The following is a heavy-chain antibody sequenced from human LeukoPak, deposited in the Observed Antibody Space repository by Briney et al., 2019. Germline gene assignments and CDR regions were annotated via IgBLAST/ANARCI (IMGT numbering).Heavy chain of an antibody. CDR2: ISSGSSTI. Sequence: GGSLRLSCAASGFTFSVYSMNWVRQAPGKGLEWVSYISSGSSTISYADSVEGRFTISRDNAKNSLYLQMISLRAEDTAVYYCARGVSSSWYWHDMDYWGQGTLVTVSS. D-gene: IGHD6-13*01. CDR1: GFTFSVYS. V-gene: IGHV3-48*01. J-gene: IGHJ4*02. CDR3: ARGVSSSWYWHDMDY.